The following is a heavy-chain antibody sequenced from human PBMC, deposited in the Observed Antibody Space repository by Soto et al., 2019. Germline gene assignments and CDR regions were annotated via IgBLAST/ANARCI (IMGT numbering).Heavy chain of an antibody. V-gene: IGHV1-24*01. D-gene: IGHD1-20*01. Sequence: ASVKVSCKVSGYTLTELSMHWVRQAPGKGLEWMGGFDPEDGETIYAQKFQGRVTMTEDTSTDTAYMELSSLRSEDTAVYYCATDQWGSRIPGTRFDPSGQRILVTVSS. J-gene: IGHJ5*02. CDR1: GYTLTELS. CDR3: ATDQWGSRIPGTRFDP. CDR2: FDPEDGET.